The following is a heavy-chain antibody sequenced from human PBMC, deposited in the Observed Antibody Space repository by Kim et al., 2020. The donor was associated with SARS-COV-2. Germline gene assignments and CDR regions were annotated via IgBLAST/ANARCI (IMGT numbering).Heavy chain of an antibody. Sequence: GGSLRLSCAASGFTFTSYWMSWVRQAPGKGLEWVANIKQDGSEKYYVDSVKGRFTISRDNAKNSLYLQMNTLRAEDTAVYYCARLQRDTYSDYIWENYRSLNFDYWGQGTLLTVSS. D-gene: IGHD3-16*02. CDR2: IKQDGSEK. CDR3: ARLQRDTYSDYIWENYRSLNFDY. V-gene: IGHV3-7*01. J-gene: IGHJ4*02. CDR1: GFTFTSYW.